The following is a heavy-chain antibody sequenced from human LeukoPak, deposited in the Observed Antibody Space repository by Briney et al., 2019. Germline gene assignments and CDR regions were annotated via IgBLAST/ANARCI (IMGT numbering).Heavy chain of an antibody. J-gene: IGHJ4*02. CDR3: ARGRFGSYISFDY. V-gene: IGHV3-21*01. D-gene: IGHD1-26*01. Sequence: GGSMRLAWAASGFTFSSYSMNWVRQAPGEWLEWVSSIISSSSYIYYADSVKGRFTISRDNAKNSLYLQMNSLRAEDTAVYYCARGRFGSYISFDYWGQGTLVTVSS. CDR2: IISSSSYI. CDR1: GFTFSSYS.